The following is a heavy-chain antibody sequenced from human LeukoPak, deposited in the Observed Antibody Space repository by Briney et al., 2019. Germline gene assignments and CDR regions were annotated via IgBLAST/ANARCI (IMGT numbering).Heavy chain of an antibody. D-gene: IGHD4-17*01. CDR3: TTATVPPS. Sequence: GGSLRLSCAASGFTFSNAWMNWVRQAPGKGLEWVGRIKRKTDGGETEYAAPVKGRLTISRDDSKNTVYLQMNTLTTEDSAVYYCTTATVPPSWGQGTLVTVSS. J-gene: IGHJ4*02. CDR2: IKRKTDGGET. V-gene: IGHV3-15*01. CDR1: GFTFSNAW.